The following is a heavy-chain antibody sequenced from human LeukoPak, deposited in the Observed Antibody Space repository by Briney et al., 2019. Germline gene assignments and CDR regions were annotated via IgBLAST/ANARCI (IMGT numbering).Heavy chain of an antibody. CDR3: ARVSSNWWLDY. CDR1: GFTFSSYS. V-gene: IGHV3-21*01. J-gene: IGHJ4*02. Sequence: GGSLRLSCAASGFTFSSYSMNWVRQAPGKGLEWVSSISSSSSYIYYADSVKGRINISRDNAKNSLYLQMNSLRAEDTAVYYCARVSSNWWLDYWGQGTLVTVSS. D-gene: IGHD2-2*01. CDR2: ISSSSSYI.